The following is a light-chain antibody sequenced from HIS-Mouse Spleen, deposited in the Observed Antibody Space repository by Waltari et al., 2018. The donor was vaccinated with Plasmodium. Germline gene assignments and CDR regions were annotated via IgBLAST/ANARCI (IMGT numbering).Light chain of an antibody. CDR1: QGISRY. V-gene: IGKV1-8*01. J-gene: IGKJ4*01. CDR2: AAS. CDR3: QQYYSYPLT. Sequence: AIRLTQSPSSFSASTGDSVTITCRASQGISRYLSLYQQKPGKAPKLLIYAASPLQSGVPSRFSGSGSGTDFTLTISCLQSEDFATYYCQQYYSYPLTFGGGTKVEIK.